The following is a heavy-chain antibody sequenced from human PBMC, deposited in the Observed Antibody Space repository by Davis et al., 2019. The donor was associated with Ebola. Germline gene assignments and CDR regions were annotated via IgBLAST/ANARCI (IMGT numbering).Heavy chain of an antibody. CDR2: ISSSSSYT. D-gene: IGHD2-2*01. Sequence: GGSLRLSCAASGFTFSDYYMSWIRQAPGKGLEWVSYISSSSSYTNYADSVKGRFTISRDNSKNTLYLQMNSLRAEDTAVYYCAKDRGCFSISCYRDWFDPWGQGTLVTVSS. J-gene: IGHJ5*02. CDR3: AKDRGCFSISCYRDWFDP. V-gene: IGHV3-11*05. CDR1: GFTFSDYY.